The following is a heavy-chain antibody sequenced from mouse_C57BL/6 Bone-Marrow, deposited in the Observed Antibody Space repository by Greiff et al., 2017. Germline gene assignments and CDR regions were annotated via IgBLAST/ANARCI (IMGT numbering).Heavy chain of an antibody. J-gene: IGHJ1*03. Sequence: VQLQQPGAELVKPGASVKMSCKASGYTFTSYWLTWVKQRPGQGLEWIGDIYPGSGSTTYNEKFKSKATLTVDTSSSTAYMQLSSLTSEDSAVYYCARGIYYGNWYFDVWGTGTTVTVSS. D-gene: IGHD2-1*01. CDR2: IYPGSGST. CDR3: ARGIYYGNWYFDV. V-gene: IGHV1-55*01. CDR1: GYTFTSYW.